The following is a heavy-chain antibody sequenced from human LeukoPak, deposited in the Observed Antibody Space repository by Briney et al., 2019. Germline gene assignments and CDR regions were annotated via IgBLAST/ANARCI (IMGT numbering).Heavy chain of an antibody. Sequence: ASVKVSCKVSGYTLTELSMHWVRQAPGKGLEWMGGFDPEDGETIYAQKFQGRVTMTEDTSTDTAYMELSSLRAEDTAVYYCARDRSYYDFWSGYYDAFDIWGQGTMVTVSS. V-gene: IGHV1-24*01. CDR3: ARDRSYYDFWSGYYDAFDI. CDR2: FDPEDGET. D-gene: IGHD3-3*01. J-gene: IGHJ3*02. CDR1: GYTLTELS.